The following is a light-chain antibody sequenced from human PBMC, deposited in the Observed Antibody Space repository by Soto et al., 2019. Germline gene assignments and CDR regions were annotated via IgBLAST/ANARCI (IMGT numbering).Light chain of an antibody. CDR1: QSIGDS. CDR2: GAS. Sequence: EIVMTQAPATLSVSPGARATLSCRASQSIGDSLAWYQLKPGQAPRLLIYGASSRVTGFPARFSGSGSGTDFTLTISSLQSEDFAVYYCQQYDNWPWTFGQGTKVDIK. V-gene: IGKV3D-15*01. J-gene: IGKJ1*01. CDR3: QQYDNWPWT.